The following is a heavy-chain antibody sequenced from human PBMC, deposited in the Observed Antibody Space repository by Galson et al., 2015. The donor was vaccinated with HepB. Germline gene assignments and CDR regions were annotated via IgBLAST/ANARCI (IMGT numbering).Heavy chain of an antibody. CDR2: ISYDGSNK. CDR1: GFTFSSYA. Sequence: SLRLSCAASGFTFSSYAMHWVRQAPGKGLEWVAVISYDGSNKYYADSVKGRFTISRDNSKNTLYLQMNSLRAEDTAVYYCARDHGNPIAAAGPPAGWFDYWGQGTLVTVSS. V-gene: IGHV3-30*04. D-gene: IGHD6-13*01. CDR3: ARDHGNPIAAAGPPAGWFDY. J-gene: IGHJ4*02.